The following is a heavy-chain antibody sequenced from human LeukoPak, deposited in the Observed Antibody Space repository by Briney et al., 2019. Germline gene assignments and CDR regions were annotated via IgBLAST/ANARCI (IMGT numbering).Heavy chain of an antibody. CDR3: ARRGNVDYYMDV. Sequence: SETLSLTCTVSGGSISSYYWSWIRQPPGKGLEWVGYIYYSGNTNYNPSLKSRVTISVDTSKNQFSLKLSSVTAADTAVYYCARRGNVDYYMDVWGKGTTVTVSS. V-gene: IGHV4-59*08. J-gene: IGHJ6*03. CDR1: GGSISSYY. D-gene: IGHD1-1*01. CDR2: IYYSGNT.